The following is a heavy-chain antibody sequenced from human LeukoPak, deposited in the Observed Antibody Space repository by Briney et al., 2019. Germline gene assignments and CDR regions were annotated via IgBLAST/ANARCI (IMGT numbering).Heavy chain of an antibody. CDR2: ISSSSSYI. CDR3: ARGPHSSSWSNWFDP. J-gene: IGHJ5*02. Sequence: PGGSLRLSCAASGFTFSRYSMNWVRQALGKGLEWVSSISSSSSYIYYADSVKGRFTISRDNAKNSLYLQMNSLRAEDTAVYYCARGPHSSSWSNWFDPWGQGTLVTVSS. V-gene: IGHV3-21*01. D-gene: IGHD6-13*01. CDR1: GFTFSRYS.